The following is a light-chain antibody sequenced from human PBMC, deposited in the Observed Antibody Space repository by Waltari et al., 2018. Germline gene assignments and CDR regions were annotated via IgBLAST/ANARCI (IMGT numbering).Light chain of an antibody. J-gene: IGLJ2*01. Sequence: QSALTQPAPVSGSPGQSITISCTGTSSDVGAYNYVPWYHQHPGKAPKLIIFDVSNRPSGVSNRFSGSKSGNTASLTISGLQAEDEADYYCSSYISSSTLELFGGGTSLTVL. V-gene: IGLV2-14*03. CDR3: SSYISSSTLEL. CDR1: SSDVGAYNY. CDR2: DVS.